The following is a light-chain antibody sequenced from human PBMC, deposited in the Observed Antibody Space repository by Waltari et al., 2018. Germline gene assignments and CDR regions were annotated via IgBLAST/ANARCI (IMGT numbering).Light chain of an antibody. Sequence: DIQLTQSPSLLSASLGDRVTITCRASQGRSNYLAWYQQQPGTAPKLLISATSTLQSGVPSRFSGSGSVTEFTLTISDLQPEDFTTYYCQQLNSYSLITFGQGTRLEIK. CDR3: QQLNSYSLIT. CDR2: ATS. CDR1: QGRSNY. J-gene: IGKJ5*01. V-gene: IGKV1-9*01.